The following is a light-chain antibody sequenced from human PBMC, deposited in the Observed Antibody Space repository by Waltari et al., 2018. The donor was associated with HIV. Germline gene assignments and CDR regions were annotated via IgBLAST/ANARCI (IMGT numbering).Light chain of an antibody. CDR1: ASNFGSDF. J-gene: IGLJ3*02. Sequence: QSMLTQPPSMSAAPGQRVTISCSGSASNFGSDFVSWYQHVPGTAPKLLIYDNPRRPSGISDRFSGSKSGTSATLAITGLQTGDEAVYYGGTWDNRLSVGVFGGGTRLTVL. CDR3: GTWDNRLSVGV. V-gene: IGLV1-51*01. CDR2: DNP.